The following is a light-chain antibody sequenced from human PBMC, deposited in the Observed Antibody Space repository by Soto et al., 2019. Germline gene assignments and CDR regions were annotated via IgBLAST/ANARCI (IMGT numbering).Light chain of an antibody. J-gene: IGKJ2*01. Sequence: DIHMTQSPSTLSASIGDRVGITCRASQSISYSLAWYQQKPGKVPKLLIYDASSLQSGVPSRFSGSGSGTEFTLTISSLQPDDFATYYCQQYNSYLYTFGQGTKVDIK. CDR3: QQYNSYLYT. CDR2: DAS. V-gene: IGKV1-5*01. CDR1: QSISYS.